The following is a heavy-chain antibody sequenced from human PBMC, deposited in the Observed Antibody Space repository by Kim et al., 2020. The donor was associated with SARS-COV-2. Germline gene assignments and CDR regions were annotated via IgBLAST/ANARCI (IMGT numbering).Heavy chain of an antibody. Sequence: SETLSLTCTVSGGSISSYSWNWIRQPPGKGLECIGYIYSNGNTDYNPSLKSRVTISVDTSNNQFSLKLRSVTAADTAVYYCARGSSWADYWGQGTLVTVSS. CDR2: IYSNGNT. J-gene: IGHJ4*02. D-gene: IGHD6-13*01. CDR3: ARGSSWADY. V-gene: IGHV4-59*01. CDR1: GGSISSYS.